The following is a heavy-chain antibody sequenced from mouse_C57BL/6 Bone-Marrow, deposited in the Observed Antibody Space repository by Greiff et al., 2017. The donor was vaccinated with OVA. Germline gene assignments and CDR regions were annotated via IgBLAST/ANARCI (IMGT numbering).Heavy chain of an antibody. CDR1: GFSLTSYG. D-gene: IGHD1-1*01. V-gene: IGHV2-6*01. J-gene: IGHJ3*01. CDR3: ASLYGRFAY. Sequence: VKLMESGPGLVAPSQSLSITCTVSGFSLTSYGVDWVRQSPGKGLEWLGVIWGVGSTNYNSALKSRLSISKDNSKSQVFLKMNSLQTDDTAMYYCASLYGRFAYWGQGTLVTVSA. CDR2: IWGVGST.